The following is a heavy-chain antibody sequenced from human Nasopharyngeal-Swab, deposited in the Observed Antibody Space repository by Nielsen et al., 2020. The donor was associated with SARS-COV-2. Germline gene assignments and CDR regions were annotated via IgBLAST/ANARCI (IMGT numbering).Heavy chain of an antibody. CDR3: ARVNNGGGIVPASYSFFMDV. CDR1: GVSFSGYH. CDR2: ITRSGNT. V-gene: IGHV4-34*01. J-gene: IGHJ6*03. Sequence: SETLSLTCSLNGVSFSGYHWGWIRQSPGKRLEWIGDITRSGNTNYNPALKSRVTVSVATSKDEFSLKLTSVTAADTAIYFCARVNNGGGIVPASYSFFMDVWGKGTSVAVSS. D-gene: IGHD2-2*01.